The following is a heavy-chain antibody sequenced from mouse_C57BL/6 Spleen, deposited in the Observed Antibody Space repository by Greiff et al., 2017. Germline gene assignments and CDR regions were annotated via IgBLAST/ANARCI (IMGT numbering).Heavy chain of an antibody. CDR1: GYSITSGYY. CDR2: ISYDGSN. Sequence: EVQLQESGPGLVKPSQSLSLTCSVTGYSITSGYYWNWIRQFPGNKLEWMGYISYDGSNNYNPSLKNRISITRDTSKNQFFLKLNSVTTEDTATYYCAREAGCFDYWGQGTTLTVSS. V-gene: IGHV3-6*01. D-gene: IGHD3-3*01. CDR3: AREAGCFDY. J-gene: IGHJ2*01.